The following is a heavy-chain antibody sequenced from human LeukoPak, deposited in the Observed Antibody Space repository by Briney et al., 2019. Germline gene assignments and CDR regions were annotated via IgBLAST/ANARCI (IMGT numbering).Heavy chain of an antibody. J-gene: IGHJ4*02. Sequence: ASVKVSCKASGYTFTSYYMHWVRQAPGQGLEWMGIINPSGGSTSYAQKFQGRVTMTGDTSTSTVYMELSSLRSEDTAVYYCARDLQPYYYDRNPLGYWGQGTLVTVSS. CDR1: GYTFTSYY. V-gene: IGHV1-46*01. CDR3: ARDLQPYYYDRNPLGY. CDR2: INPSGGST. D-gene: IGHD3-22*01.